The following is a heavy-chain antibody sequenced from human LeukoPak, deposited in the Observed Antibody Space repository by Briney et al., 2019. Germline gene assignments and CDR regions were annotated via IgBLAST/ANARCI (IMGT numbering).Heavy chain of an antibody. Sequence: SETLSLTCTVSSGSISSYYWNWIRQPPGKGLEWIGYIYNSGSTNYNPSLKSRVTISVDTSKNQFSLKLSSVTAADTAVYYCARAQRDFWSGYYLRCYFDYWGQGTLVTVSS. CDR3: ARAQRDFWSGYYLRCYFDY. CDR1: SGSISSYY. V-gene: IGHV4-59*08. D-gene: IGHD3-3*01. J-gene: IGHJ4*02. CDR2: IYNSGST.